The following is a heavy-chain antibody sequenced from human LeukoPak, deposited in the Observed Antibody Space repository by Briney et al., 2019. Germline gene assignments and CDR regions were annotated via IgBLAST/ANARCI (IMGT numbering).Heavy chain of an antibody. J-gene: IGHJ5*02. Sequence: ASVKVSCTASGYTFTSYDINWVRQATGQGLEWMGWMNPNSGNTGYAQEFQGRVTMTRNTSISTAYMELSSLRSEDTAVYYCAKRRGSYFLWFDPWGQGTLVTVSS. V-gene: IGHV1-8*01. CDR3: AKRRGSYFLWFDP. CDR1: GYTFTSYD. CDR2: MNPNSGNT. D-gene: IGHD1-26*01.